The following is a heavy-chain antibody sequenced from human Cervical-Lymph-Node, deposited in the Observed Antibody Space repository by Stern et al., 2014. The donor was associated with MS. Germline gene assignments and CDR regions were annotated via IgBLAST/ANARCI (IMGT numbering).Heavy chain of an antibody. CDR3: TKGFTVTGTGYGVDV. D-gene: IGHD6-19*01. J-gene: IGHJ6*02. V-gene: IGHV3-23*04. Sequence: EVQLVESGGGLVQPGGSLRLSCAPSGFTFSNYAMSWIRQAPGKGLEWISSISGSGGNTFYAASVKGRFTIFRDNSKNTLEMQMNSLRAEDSALYYCTKGFTVTGTGYGVDVWGQGTTVTVSS. CDR1: GFTFSNYA. CDR2: ISGSGGNT.